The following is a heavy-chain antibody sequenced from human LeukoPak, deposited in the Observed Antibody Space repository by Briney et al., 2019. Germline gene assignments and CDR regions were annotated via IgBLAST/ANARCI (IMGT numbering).Heavy chain of an antibody. CDR2: ISGSGGST. Sequence: GGSLRLSCAASGFTFSSYAMSWVRQAPGKGLEWVSAISGSGGSTYYADSVKGRSTISRDNSKNTLYLQMNSLRAEDTAVYYCAKWKYSNSGIDDYWGQGTLVTVSS. J-gene: IGHJ4*02. CDR3: AKWKYSNSGIDDY. V-gene: IGHV3-23*01. D-gene: IGHD6-6*01. CDR1: GFTFSSYA.